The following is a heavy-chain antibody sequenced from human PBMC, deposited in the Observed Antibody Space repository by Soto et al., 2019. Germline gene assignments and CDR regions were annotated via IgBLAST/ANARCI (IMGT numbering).Heavy chain of an antibody. CDR3: ARVGVAAAGTPVSFDY. CDR1: GYTFTGYY. Sequence: GASVKVSCTASGYTFTGYYMHWVRQAPGQGLEWMGWINPNSGGTNYAQKFQGWVTMTRDTSISTAYMELSRLRSDDTAVYYCARVGVAAAGTPVSFDYWGQGTLVTVSS. D-gene: IGHD6-13*01. CDR2: INPNSGGT. V-gene: IGHV1-2*04. J-gene: IGHJ4*02.